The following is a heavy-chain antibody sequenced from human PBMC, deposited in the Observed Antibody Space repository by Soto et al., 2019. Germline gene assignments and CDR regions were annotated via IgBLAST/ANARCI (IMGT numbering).Heavy chain of an antibody. CDR3: VRRSTVSYYAVDV. Sequence: PGWSLRLSCAGAGFIFGRYEMHGVRQAPGKGLEWVTFTSYDGSINYYADSVKGRFTMSRDNSKNLLYLQMNSLRTEDTAVYYCVRRSTVSYYAVDVWGQGTTVTVS. V-gene: IGHV3-30*04. D-gene: IGHD4-17*01. CDR1: GFIFGRYE. CDR2: TSYDGSIN. J-gene: IGHJ6*02.